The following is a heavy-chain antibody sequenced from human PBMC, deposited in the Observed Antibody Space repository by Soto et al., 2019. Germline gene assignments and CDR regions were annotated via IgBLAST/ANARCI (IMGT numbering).Heavy chain of an antibody. CDR2: FDPEDGET. CDR1: GYTLTELS. J-gene: IGHJ4*02. V-gene: IGHV1-24*01. D-gene: IGHD3-9*01. Sequence: ASVKVSCKVSGYTLTELSMHWVRQAPGKGLEWMGGFDPEDGETIYAQKFQGRVTMTEDTSTDTAYMELSSLRSEDTAVYYCATPTYYDILTGYYYWGQGTLVTVSS. CDR3: ATPTYYDILTGYYY.